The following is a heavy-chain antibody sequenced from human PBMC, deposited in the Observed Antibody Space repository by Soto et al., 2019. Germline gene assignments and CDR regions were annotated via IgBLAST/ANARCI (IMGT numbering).Heavy chain of an antibody. CDR2: ISYDGSNK. Sequence: QVQLVESGGGVVQPGRSLRLSCAASGFTFSSYGMHWVRQAPGKGLEWVAVISYDGSNKYYADSVKGRFTISRDNSKNTLYLQMNSLRAEDTAVYYCATSIFYGDGDSYYFDYWGQGTLVTVSS. J-gene: IGHJ4*02. V-gene: IGHV3-30*03. CDR1: GFTFSSYG. CDR3: ATSIFYGDGDSYYFDY. D-gene: IGHD4-17*01.